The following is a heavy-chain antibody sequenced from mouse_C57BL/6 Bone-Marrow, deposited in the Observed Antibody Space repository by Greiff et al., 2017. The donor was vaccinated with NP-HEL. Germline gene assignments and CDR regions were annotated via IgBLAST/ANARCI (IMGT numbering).Heavy chain of an antibody. CDR3: ARNDGYYDWFAY. CDR1: GYSFTGYY. Sequence: VQLQQSGPELVKPGASVKISCKASGYSFTGYYMNWVKQSPEKSLEWIGEINPSTGGTTYNQKFKAKATLTVDKSSSTAYMQLKSLTSEDSAVYYCARNDGYYDWFAYWGQGTLVTVSA. V-gene: IGHV1-42*01. CDR2: INPSTGGT. J-gene: IGHJ3*01. D-gene: IGHD2-3*01.